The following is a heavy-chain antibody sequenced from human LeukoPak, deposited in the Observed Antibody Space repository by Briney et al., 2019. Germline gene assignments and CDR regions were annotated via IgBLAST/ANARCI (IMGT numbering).Heavy chain of an antibody. CDR1: GGSISSYY. CDR2: IYYSGST. D-gene: IGHD3-9*01. Sequence: SETLSLTCTVSGGSISSYYWSWIRQPPGKGLEWIGYIYYSGSTNYNPSLKSRVTIPVDTSKNQFSLKLSSVTAADTAVYYCARLIDYDILTGSGNWFDPWGQGTLVTVSS. V-gene: IGHV4-59*08. CDR3: ARLIDYDILTGSGNWFDP. J-gene: IGHJ5*02.